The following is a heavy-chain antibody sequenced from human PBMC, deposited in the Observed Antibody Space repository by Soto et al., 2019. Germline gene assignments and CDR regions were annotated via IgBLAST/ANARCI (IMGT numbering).Heavy chain of an antibody. CDR2: ISAYNGNT. CDR1: GYTFTSYG. CDR3: AISVGAKHQGDY. V-gene: IGHV1-18*04. J-gene: IGHJ4*02. Sequence: ASVKFSCKASGYTFTSYGISWVRQAPGQGLEWMGWISAYNGNTNYAQKLQGRVTMTTDTSTSTAYMELRSLRSDDTAVYYCAISVGAKHQGDYWGQGTLVTVSS. D-gene: IGHD1-26*01.